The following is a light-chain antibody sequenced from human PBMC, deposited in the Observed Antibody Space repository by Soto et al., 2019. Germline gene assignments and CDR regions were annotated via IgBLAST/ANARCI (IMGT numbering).Light chain of an antibody. CDR2: GAS. CDR3: QQYGSLPIT. V-gene: IGKV3-20*01. Sequence: EFVLTQSPDTLSLSPGERATLSCRASQSVSSSYLAWYQQKPGQAPRLLIYGASSRATGIPDRFSGGGSGTDFTLTISRLEPEDFAVYYCQQYGSLPITFGQGTRLEIK. J-gene: IGKJ5*01. CDR1: QSVSSSY.